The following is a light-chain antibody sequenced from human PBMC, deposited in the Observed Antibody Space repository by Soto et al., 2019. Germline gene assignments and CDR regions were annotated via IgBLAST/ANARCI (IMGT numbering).Light chain of an antibody. CDR2: DAS. Sequence: DIQMTQSPSTLSASVGDRVTITCRASQSISSWLAWYQQKPGKAPKLLIFDASTLESGVQSKFSGSGSDTEFTFTIRSLQPDDSATYYCKQYNTYGLTFGGGTKVDIK. CDR3: KQYNTYGLT. J-gene: IGKJ4*02. CDR1: QSISSW. V-gene: IGKV1-5*01.